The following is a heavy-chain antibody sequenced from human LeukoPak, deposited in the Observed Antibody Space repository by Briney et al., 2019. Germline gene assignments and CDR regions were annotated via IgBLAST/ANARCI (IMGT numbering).Heavy chain of an antibody. V-gene: IGHV4-61*02. CDR1: GGSISSGSYY. CDR2: IYTSGST. Sequence: SETLSLTCTVSGGSISSGSYYWSWIRQPAGKGLEWIGRIYTSGSTNYNPSLKSRVTISVDTSKNQFSLKLSSVTAADTAVYYCATLSSGYTDAIDYWGQGTLVTVSS. J-gene: IGHJ4*02. D-gene: IGHD3-22*01. CDR3: ATLSSGYTDAIDY.